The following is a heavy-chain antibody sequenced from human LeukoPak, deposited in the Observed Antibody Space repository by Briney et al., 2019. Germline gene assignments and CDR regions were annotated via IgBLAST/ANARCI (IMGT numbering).Heavy chain of an antibody. CDR1: GGPISSGSYY. CDR3: ARDLGVNDY. CDR2: IYTSGST. D-gene: IGHD1-26*01. Sequence: SETLSLTCTVSGGPISSGSYYWSWIRQPAGKGLEWIGRIYTSGSTNYNPSLKSRVTISVDTSKNQFSLKLSSVTAADTAVYYCARDLGVNDYWGQGTLVTVSS. J-gene: IGHJ4*02. V-gene: IGHV4-61*02.